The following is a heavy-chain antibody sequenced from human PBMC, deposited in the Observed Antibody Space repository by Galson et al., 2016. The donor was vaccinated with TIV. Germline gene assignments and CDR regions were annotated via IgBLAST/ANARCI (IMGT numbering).Heavy chain of an antibody. CDR1: GYIFTTYY. D-gene: IGHD5-12*01. J-gene: IGHJ4*02. CDR2: LNPSGVTT. V-gene: IGHV1-46*01. Sequence: SVKVSCKASGYIFTTYYIHWVRQAPGQGLEWMGMLNPSGVTTSYAEKFQDRVTMSMDTSTSTFYMELSSLTSEDTAIYYCSREKYSDFGFWGQGTLVTVSS. CDR3: SREKYSDFGF.